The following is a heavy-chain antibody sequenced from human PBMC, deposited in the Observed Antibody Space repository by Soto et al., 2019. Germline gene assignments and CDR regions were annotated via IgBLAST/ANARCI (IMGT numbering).Heavy chain of an antibody. CDR3: ARYRYGSGSYSPSNFDY. Sequence: SETLSLTCTVSGGSISSGGYYWSWIRQHPGKGLEWIGYIYYSGSTYYNPSLKSRVTISVDTSKNQFSLKLSSVTAADTAVYYCARYRYGSGSYSPSNFDYWGQGTQVTVSS. D-gene: IGHD3-10*01. V-gene: IGHV4-31*03. CDR2: IYYSGST. CDR1: GGSISSGGYY. J-gene: IGHJ4*02.